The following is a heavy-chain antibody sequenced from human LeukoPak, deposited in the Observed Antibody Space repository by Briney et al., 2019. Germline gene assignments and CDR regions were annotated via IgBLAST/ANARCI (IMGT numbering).Heavy chain of an antibody. J-gene: IGHJ4*02. CDR1: GFTVSSSY. D-gene: IGHD3-3*02. V-gene: IGHV4-59*02. Sequence: SGGSLRLSCKASGFTVSSSYMSWIRQPPGKGLEWIGYMYYSGSTKYNPSLKSRVTISVDTFKNQFFLKLSSVTAADTAVYYCARSSTGSYFDYWGQGTLVTVSS. CDR2: MYYSGST. CDR3: ARSSTGSYFDY.